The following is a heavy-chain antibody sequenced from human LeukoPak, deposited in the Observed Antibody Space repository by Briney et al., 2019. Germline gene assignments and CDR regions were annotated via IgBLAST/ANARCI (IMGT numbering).Heavy chain of an antibody. V-gene: IGHV3-23*01. CDR3: AKGPYGTRYFDY. D-gene: IGHD2-2*01. CDR1: GFPLSSPA. CDR2: LSGSGYTT. J-gene: IGHJ4*02. Sequence: GSPRPSLAASGFPLSSPALRWVRQAPGEGRGGVSSLSGSGYTTYYADSVKGRFTISRDNSKNTVYLQMNSLRAEDAAVYYCAKGPYGTRYFDYWGQGTLVTVSS.